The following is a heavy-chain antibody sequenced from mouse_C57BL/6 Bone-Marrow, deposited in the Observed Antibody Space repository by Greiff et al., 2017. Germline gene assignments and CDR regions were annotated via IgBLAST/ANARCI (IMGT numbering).Heavy chain of an antibody. Sequence: QVQLQQSGAELARPGASVKLSCKASGYTFTSYGISWVKQRTGQGLEWIGEIYPRSGTTYYNEKFKGKATLTADKSSSTADMELRSLTSEDSAVYFCAREDYDTMAWFAYWGQGTLVTVSA. CDR3: AREDYDTMAWFAY. J-gene: IGHJ3*01. V-gene: IGHV1-81*01. CDR2: IYPRSGTT. D-gene: IGHD2-4*01. CDR1: GYTFTSYG.